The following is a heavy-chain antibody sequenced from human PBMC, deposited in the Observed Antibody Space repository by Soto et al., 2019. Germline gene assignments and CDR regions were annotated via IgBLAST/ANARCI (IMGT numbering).Heavy chain of an antibody. CDR3: ARGGYGDY. V-gene: IGHV1-18*01. D-gene: IGHD1-1*01. CDR1: GYAFTTYG. CDR2: ISAHNGNT. J-gene: IGHJ4*02. Sequence: QVHLVQSGAEVKKPGASVKVSCKGSGYAFTTYGITWVRQAPGQGLEWMGWISAHNGNTNYAQKHQGRVTVTRDTSTSTAYMELRSLRSDDTAVYYCARGGYGDYWGQGALVTVSS.